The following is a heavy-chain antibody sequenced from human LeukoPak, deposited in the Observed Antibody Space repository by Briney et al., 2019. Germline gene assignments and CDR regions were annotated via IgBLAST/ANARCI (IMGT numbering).Heavy chain of an antibody. CDR3: AREKGRYDSSGYSIFDY. CDR1: GGTFSMYA. J-gene: IGHJ4*02. D-gene: IGHD3-22*01. CDR2: IIPIFGTA. Sequence: SVKVSCKASGGTFSMYAISWVRQAPGQGLEWMGRIIPIFGTANYAQKFQGRVTITADESTGTAYMELSSLRSEDTAVYYCAREKGRYDSSGYSIFDYWGQGTLVTVSS. V-gene: IGHV1-69*13.